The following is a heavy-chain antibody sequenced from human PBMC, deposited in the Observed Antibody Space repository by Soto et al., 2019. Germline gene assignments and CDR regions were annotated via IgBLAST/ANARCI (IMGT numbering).Heavy chain of an antibody. D-gene: IGHD3-10*01. CDR3: ATKDYYGAGIYYFDH. Sequence: QVPLVQSGAEVKKPGASVKVSCKASGYTSTAYPMHWVRQAPGQRLEWMGWINVANGDTGYSQKFQGRVTVTRDTPASTVYMELSSLTSEDTAVYYCATKDYYGAGIYYFDHWGQGTPVTVSS. V-gene: IGHV1-3*01. CDR1: GYTSTAYP. CDR2: INVANGDT. J-gene: IGHJ4*02.